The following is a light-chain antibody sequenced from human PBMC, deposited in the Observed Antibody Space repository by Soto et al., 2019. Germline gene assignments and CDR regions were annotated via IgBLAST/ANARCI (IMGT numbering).Light chain of an antibody. Sequence: EIVLTQSPGTLPLSPGEEATLSCRASQSVSANYLAWYQQKPGQTPRPLIYGASSRAIGIPDRFSGSGSGTDFTLTIIRLEPEDFAVYYCQQYGSLPWTFGQGTKVEIK. CDR2: GAS. V-gene: IGKV3-20*01. J-gene: IGKJ1*01. CDR1: QSVSANY. CDR3: QQYGSLPWT.